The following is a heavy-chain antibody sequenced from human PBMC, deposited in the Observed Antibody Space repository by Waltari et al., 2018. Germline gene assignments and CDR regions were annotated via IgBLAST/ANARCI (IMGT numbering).Heavy chain of an antibody. J-gene: IGHJ4*02. CDR1: GGSISSGSYY. CDR3: ARDPRGRYYDKGDY. V-gene: IGHV4-61*02. D-gene: IGHD3-22*01. Sequence: QVQLQESGPGLVKPSQTLSLTCTVSGGSISSGSYYWSWIRQPAGKGLEWIGRIYTSGSTNYNPSLKSRVTISVDTSKNQFSLKLSSVTAADTAVYYCARDPRGRYYDKGDYWGQGTLVTVSS. CDR2: IYTSGST.